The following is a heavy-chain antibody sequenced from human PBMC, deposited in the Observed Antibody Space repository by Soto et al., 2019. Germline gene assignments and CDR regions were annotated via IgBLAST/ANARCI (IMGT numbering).Heavy chain of an antibody. CDR1: GFSVSSNY. CDR3: ARHRHPRGTVGATSPLDP. Sequence: GGSLRLYCAISGFSVSSNYLSWVRQAPGKGLEWVSVHYSGWSTYYADSVQGRFTISRDKSNNTLYLQMRRVRAEDTAVYFCARHRHPRGTVGATSPLDPWGQGTQVTVSS. CDR2: HYSGWST. V-gene: IGHV3-53*01. D-gene: IGHD1-26*01. J-gene: IGHJ5*02.